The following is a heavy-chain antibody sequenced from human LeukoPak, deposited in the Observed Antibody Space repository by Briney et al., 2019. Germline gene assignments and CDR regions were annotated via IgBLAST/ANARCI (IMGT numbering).Heavy chain of an antibody. CDR3: AKDGGTYPYFLDV. CDR1: GFTVSSNY. CDR2: IYSGGST. V-gene: IGHV3-53*01. J-gene: IGHJ6*03. D-gene: IGHD1-26*01. Sequence: GALRLSCAASGFTVSSNYMSWVRQAPGKGLEWVSVIYSGGSTYYADSVKGRFTISRDNSKSTLYIQMNSLRAEDTAIYICAKDGGTYPYFLDVWGKGTTVIVSS.